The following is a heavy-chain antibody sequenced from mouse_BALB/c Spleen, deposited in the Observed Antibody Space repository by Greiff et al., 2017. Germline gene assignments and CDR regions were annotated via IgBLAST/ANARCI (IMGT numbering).Heavy chain of an antibody. J-gene: IGHJ2*01. Sequence: VHVKQSGPELVKPGASVKMSCKASGYTFTSYVMHWVKQKPGQGLEWIGYINPYNDGTKYNEKFKGKATLTSDKSSSTAYMELSSLTSEDSAVYYCARRIITTVVAHFDYWGQGTTLTVSS. D-gene: IGHD1-1*01. CDR1: GYTFTSYV. V-gene: IGHV1-14*01. CDR2: INPYNDGT. CDR3: ARRIITTVVAHFDY.